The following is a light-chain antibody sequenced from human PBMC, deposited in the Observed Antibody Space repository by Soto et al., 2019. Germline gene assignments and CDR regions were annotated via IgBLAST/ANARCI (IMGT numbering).Light chain of an antibody. Sequence: EIVMTQSPATLSLSPGERAALSCRASQSINSELAWYQQKTGQPPRLLIYGASSRATGVPARFTGSESGSEFTLTLSGLQSEDFAVYYCQQGHNWPLTFGQGTRLEI. CDR3: QQGHNWPLT. CDR1: QSINSE. J-gene: IGKJ2*01. CDR2: GAS. V-gene: IGKV3-15*01.